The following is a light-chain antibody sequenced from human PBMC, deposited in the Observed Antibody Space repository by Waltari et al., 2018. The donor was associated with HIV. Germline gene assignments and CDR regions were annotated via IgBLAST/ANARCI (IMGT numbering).Light chain of an antibody. Sequence: QSVLTQPPPASGTPGQRVTNSCSASSSHCVSNTVTSYQQVPRTAPKRLIYNDNQRPSGVPDRFSGSKSGTSGSLAISGLQSEDEADYHCAAWDDSLNGVLFGGGTKLTVL. J-gene: IGLJ2*01. CDR2: NDN. CDR3: AAWDDSLNGVL. V-gene: IGLV1-44*01. CDR1: SSHCVSNT.